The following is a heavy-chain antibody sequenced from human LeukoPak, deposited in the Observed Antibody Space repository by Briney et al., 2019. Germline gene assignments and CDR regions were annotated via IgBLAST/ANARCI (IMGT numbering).Heavy chain of an antibody. CDR2: INSDGSST. CDR3: ARGQNTVVAATL. Sequence: GGSLRLSCAASGFTFSSYWMHWVRQAPGKGLVWVSRINSDGSSTSYANSVKGRFTTSRDNAKNTLYLQMNSLRAEDTAVYYCARGQNTVVAATLGGQGTLVTVSS. CDR1: GFTFSSYW. D-gene: IGHD2-15*01. V-gene: IGHV3-74*01. J-gene: IGHJ4*02.